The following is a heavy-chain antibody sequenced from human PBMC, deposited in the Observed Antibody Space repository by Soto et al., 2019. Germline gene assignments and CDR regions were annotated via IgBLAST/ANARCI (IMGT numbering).Heavy chain of an antibody. CDR1: GFIFSRYA. V-gene: IGHV3-23*01. CDR3: SKEGYGTDFFFDS. CDR2: VTYSGSAT. Sequence: GGSLRLSCAASGFIFSRYAMSWVRQAPGMGLEWVSTVTYSGSATYYADSMNGRFTISRDNSKNTLYLQMNSLRADDTAVYFYSKEGYGTDFFFDSWGQGTLVTVSS. D-gene: IGHD5-18*01. J-gene: IGHJ4*02.